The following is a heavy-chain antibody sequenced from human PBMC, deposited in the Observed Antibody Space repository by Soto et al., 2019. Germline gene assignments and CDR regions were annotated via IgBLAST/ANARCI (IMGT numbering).Heavy chain of an antibody. Sequence: GASVKVSCKASGGTFSSYAISWVRQAPGQGLEWMGGIIPILGIANYAQKFQGRVTITADKSTSTAYMELSSLRSEDTAVYYCAREGSSWYFDYWGQGTLVTVSS. CDR1: GGTFSSYA. V-gene: IGHV1-69*10. CDR2: IIPILGIA. D-gene: IGHD6-13*01. J-gene: IGHJ4*02. CDR3: AREGSSWYFDY.